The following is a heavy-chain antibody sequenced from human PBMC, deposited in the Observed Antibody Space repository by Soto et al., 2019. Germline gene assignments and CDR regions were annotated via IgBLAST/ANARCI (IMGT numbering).Heavy chain of an antibody. Sequence: QVQLQESGPGLVKPSETLSLTCTDSGGSISSYYWSWIRQPPGKGLEWIGYIYYSGSTNYNPSLKSRVAISVDTSKNQFSLKLSSVTAADTAVYYCARQKILTTVTEKSYYYYYMDVWGKGTTVTVSS. CDR2: IYYSGST. J-gene: IGHJ6*03. CDR1: GGSISSYY. D-gene: IGHD4-4*01. V-gene: IGHV4-59*08. CDR3: ARQKILTTVTEKSYYYYYMDV.